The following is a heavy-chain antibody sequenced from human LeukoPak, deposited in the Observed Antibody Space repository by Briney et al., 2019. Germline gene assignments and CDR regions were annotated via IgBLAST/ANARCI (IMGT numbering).Heavy chain of an antibody. D-gene: IGHD2-15*01. CDR2: IYYSGST. CDR1: SGSIGTYY. V-gene: IGHV4-59*12. CDR3: ARDLADNTRGHDY. J-gene: IGHJ4*02. Sequence: SETLSLTCTVSSGSIGTYYWSWIRQSPGKGLEWIGYIYYSGSTNYNPSLKSRVIISVDKSKNEFSLRLNSVTAADTAMYYCARDLADNTRGHDYWGQGALVTVSS.